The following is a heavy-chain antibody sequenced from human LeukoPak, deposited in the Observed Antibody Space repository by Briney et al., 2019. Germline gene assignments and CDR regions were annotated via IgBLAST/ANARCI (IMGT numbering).Heavy chain of an antibody. CDR3: AIALRYCSTTSCQYYFDC. V-gene: IGHV1-8*02. D-gene: IGHD2-2*01. Sequence: PWASVKVSCKAFGYTFTSYYMHWVRQAPGKALEWMGWMNPNSGNTGYAQKFQGRVTMTRNTSISTPYMALTTRTSEATAVIYCAIALRYCSTTSCQYYFDCWGQGTLVTVSS. J-gene: IGHJ4*02. CDR1: GYTFTSYY. CDR2: MNPNSGNT.